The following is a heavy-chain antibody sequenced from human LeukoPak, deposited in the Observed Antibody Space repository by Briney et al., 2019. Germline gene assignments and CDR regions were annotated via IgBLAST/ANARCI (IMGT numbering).Heavy chain of an antibody. J-gene: IGHJ4*02. V-gene: IGHV3-64D*06. Sequence: GGSLRLSCSVSGFTFSTYVMHWVRQAPGKGLEYVSAISSNGDNTYHADSVKGRFTISRDNSKNTLYLQMSSLRADDTAVYYCVRGTGYWGQGTLVTVPS. CDR2: ISSNGDNT. CDR3: VRGTGY. CDR1: GFTFSTYV.